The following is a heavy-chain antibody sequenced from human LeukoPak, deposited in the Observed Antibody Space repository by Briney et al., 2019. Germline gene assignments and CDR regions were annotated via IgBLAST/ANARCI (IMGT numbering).Heavy chain of an antibody. J-gene: IGHJ5*02. CDR1: GYSISSGYY. CDR2: IYHSGST. V-gene: IGHV4-38-2*02. D-gene: IGHD2-21*01. Sequence: PSETLSLTCTVSGYSISSGYYWGWIRQPPGKGLEWIGSIYHSGSTYYNPSLKSRVTISVDTSKNQFSLKLSSVTAADTAVYYCASVHMVVVDWFDPWGQGTLVTVSS. CDR3: ASVHMVVVDWFDP.